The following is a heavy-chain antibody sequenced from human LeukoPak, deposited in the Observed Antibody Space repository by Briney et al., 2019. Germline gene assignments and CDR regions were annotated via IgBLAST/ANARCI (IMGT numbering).Heavy chain of an antibody. Sequence: SETLSLTCTVSGYSISSNYYWGWIRQPPGKGLEWIGSIYHSGSTYYNPSLKSRVTISVDTSKNQFSLKLSSVTAADTAVYYCARRDRYSGSYYVDWGQGTLVTVSS. D-gene: IGHD1-26*01. J-gene: IGHJ4*02. CDR3: ARRDRYSGSYYVD. V-gene: IGHV4-38-2*02. CDR1: GYSISSNYY. CDR2: IYHSGST.